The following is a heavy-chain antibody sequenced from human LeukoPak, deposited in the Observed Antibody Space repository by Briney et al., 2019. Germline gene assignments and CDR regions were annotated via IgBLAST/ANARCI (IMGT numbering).Heavy chain of an antibody. V-gene: IGHV4-4*07. Sequence: SETLSLTCTVSGGSISSYYWSWIRQPAGKGLEWIGRIYTSGSTNYNPSLKSRVTMSVDTSKNQFSLKLSSVTAADTAVYYCARDLYGGTVTTIFDYWGQGTLVTVSS. CDR1: GGSISSYY. D-gene: IGHD4-11*01. CDR3: ARDLYGGTVTTIFDY. J-gene: IGHJ4*02. CDR2: IYTSGST.